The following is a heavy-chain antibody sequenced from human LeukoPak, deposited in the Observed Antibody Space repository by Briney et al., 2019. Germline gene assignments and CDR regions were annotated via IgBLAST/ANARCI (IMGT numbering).Heavy chain of an antibody. CDR3: ARDRGYSTFDN. CDR2: MKEDGGEI. J-gene: IGHJ5*02. Sequence: GGSLRLSCAASGFPFSNYWMSWVRQAPGKGLEWVANMKEDGGEINYVDSVKGRFTISRDNAKNSLYLHMNSLTLPDTAVYYCARDRGYSTFDNWGQGTLVTVSS. CDR1: GFPFSNYW. V-gene: IGHV3-7*01. D-gene: IGHD4-23*01.